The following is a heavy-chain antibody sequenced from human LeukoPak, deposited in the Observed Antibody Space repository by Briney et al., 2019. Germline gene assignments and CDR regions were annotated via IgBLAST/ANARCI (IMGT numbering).Heavy chain of an antibody. CDR2: ISSSGNTI. CDR3: ARPSRPYRSSEYFQH. J-gene: IGHJ1*01. V-gene: IGHV3-48*03. D-gene: IGHD6-13*01. Sequence: GGSLRLSCAASGFTFSSYEMNWVRQVPGKGLEWISYISSSGNTIYFADSVKGRFTISRDNAKNSLYLQMNSLRAEDTAVYYCARPSRPYRSSEYFQHWGQGTVVIVSS. CDR1: GFTFSSYE.